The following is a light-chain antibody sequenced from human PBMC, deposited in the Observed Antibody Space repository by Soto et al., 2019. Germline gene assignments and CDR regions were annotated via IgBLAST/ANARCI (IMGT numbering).Light chain of an antibody. CDR2: DAS. J-gene: IGKJ3*01. V-gene: IGKV1-33*01. Sequence: DIQMTQSPSSLSASVGARVTITCQASQDISNYLNWYQQKPGKAPKLLIYDASNFETGVPSMYSGSGSGTDFTFTISSLQPEDIGTYYCQQYDNLRPIFNFGPGTKAYIK. CDR3: QQYDNLRPIFN. CDR1: QDISNY.